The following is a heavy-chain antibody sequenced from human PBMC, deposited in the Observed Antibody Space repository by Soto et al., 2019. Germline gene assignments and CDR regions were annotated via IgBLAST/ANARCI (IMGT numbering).Heavy chain of an antibody. CDR1: GFSFSNYW. J-gene: IGHJ3*02. CDR3: ARGSIDHAFDI. V-gene: IGHV3-74*01. CDR2: VNNDGRDT. D-gene: IGHD3-9*01. Sequence: EVQVVESGGDLVQPGGSLRLSCAASGFSFSNYWMHWVRQAPGKGLVWVSRVNNDGRDTIYADSVMGRFTVSRDNAKNTLFLQMNSLRIDYTAMYYCARGSIDHAFDIWGQGTMVTVSS.